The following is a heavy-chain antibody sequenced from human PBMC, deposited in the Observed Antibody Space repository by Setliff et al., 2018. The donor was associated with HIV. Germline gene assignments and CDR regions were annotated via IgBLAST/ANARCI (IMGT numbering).Heavy chain of an antibody. CDR3: ARGRYYDGSALPLDY. D-gene: IGHD3-22*01. V-gene: IGHV4-34*01. Sequence: SETLSLTCAVYRASFSSYYWSWIRQSPGKGLEWIAEMNYSGSTNYNPSLKSRVTTSVDTSKNQFSLNVTSVNAADTAVYYCARGRYYDGSALPLDYWGQGSLVTVSS. J-gene: IGHJ4*02. CDR1: RASFSSYY. CDR2: MNYSGST.